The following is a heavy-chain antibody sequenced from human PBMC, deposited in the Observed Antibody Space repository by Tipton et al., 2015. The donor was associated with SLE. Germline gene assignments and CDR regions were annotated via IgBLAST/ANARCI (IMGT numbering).Heavy chain of an antibody. D-gene: IGHD5-12*01. Sequence: SLRLSCAASGFTFSSHSMNWVRQAPGKGLEWVSYIGFTPGSIFYADSVKGRFTISRDNAKNSLYLQMNSLRAEDTAVYYCARDSGYENYWGQGTLVTVSS. CDR1: GFTFSSHS. V-gene: IGHV3-48*01. CDR3: ARDSGYENY. CDR2: IGFTPGSI. J-gene: IGHJ4*02.